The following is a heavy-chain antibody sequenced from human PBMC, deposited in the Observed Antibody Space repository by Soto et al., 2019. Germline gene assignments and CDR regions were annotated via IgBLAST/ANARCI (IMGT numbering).Heavy chain of an antibody. CDR2: ISAYNGDT. J-gene: IGHJ6*03. V-gene: IGHV1-18*01. Sequence: QDQLVQSGGEVKKPGASVKVSCKASGYSFTNYGITWVRQAPGQGFEWMGWISAYNGDTNYAQKLQGRVTMTTDAFTSTAYWELRSLRSDDTAVYYCARDRGVAPPVAGNTHYYYYMDVWGKGTTVTVSS. CDR1: GYSFTNYG. CDR3: ARDRGVAPPVAGNTHYYYYMDV. D-gene: IGHD6-19*01.